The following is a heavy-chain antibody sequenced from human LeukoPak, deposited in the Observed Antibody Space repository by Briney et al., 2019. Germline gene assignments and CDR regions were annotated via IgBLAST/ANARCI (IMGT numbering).Heavy chain of an antibody. J-gene: IGHJ4*02. CDR1: GFTFSSYA. D-gene: IGHD6-6*01. Sequence: GGSLRLSCAASGFTFSSYAMSWVRQAPGKGLEWVSEISGSVSSTYYADSVKGRFTISRDNSKNTLYLQMNSLRAEDTALYYCAKHNSSSPSFDYWGQGTLVTVSS. V-gene: IGHV3-23*01. CDR3: AKHNSSSPSFDY. CDR2: ISGSVSST.